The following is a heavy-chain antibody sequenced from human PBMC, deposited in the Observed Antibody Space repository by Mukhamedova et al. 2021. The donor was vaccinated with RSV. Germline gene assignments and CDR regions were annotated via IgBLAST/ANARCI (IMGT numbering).Heavy chain of an antibody. V-gene: IGHV3-21*01. Sequence: GLEWVSSISSSSSYIYYADSVKGRFTISRDNAKNSLYLQMNSLRAEDTAVYYCATTTKDYYDSSGYYIPGYLGQGTLVTVSS. J-gene: IGHJ4*02. CDR2: ISSSSSYI. CDR3: ATTTKDYYDSSGYYIPGY. D-gene: IGHD3-22*01.